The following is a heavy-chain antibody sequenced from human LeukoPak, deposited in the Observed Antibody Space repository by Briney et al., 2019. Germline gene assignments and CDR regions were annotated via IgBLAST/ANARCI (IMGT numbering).Heavy chain of an antibody. J-gene: IGHJ4*02. CDR3: ARGRGYSGYVY. Sequence: GGSLGLSCAASGFTFSSYWMSWVRQAPGKGLEWVANIKQDGSEKYYVDSVKGRFTISRDNAKNSLYLQMNSLRAEDAAVYYCARGRGYSGYVYWGQGTLVTVSS. CDR1: GFTFSSYW. CDR2: IKQDGSEK. V-gene: IGHV3-7*01. D-gene: IGHD5-12*01.